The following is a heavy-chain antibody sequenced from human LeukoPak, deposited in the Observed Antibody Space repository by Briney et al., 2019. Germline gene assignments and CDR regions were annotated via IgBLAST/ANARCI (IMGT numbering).Heavy chain of an antibody. V-gene: IGHV4-4*07. D-gene: IGHD2-8*01. Sequence: SETLSLTCTVSGGSISSYYWSWIRQPAGKGLEWIGRIYISESTNYNPSLKSRVTMSVDTSKNQFSLKLSSVTAADTAVYYCAKCNIEYYYYMDVWGKGTTVTVSS. CDR1: GGSISSYY. CDR3: AKCNIEYYYYMDV. J-gene: IGHJ6*03. CDR2: IYISEST.